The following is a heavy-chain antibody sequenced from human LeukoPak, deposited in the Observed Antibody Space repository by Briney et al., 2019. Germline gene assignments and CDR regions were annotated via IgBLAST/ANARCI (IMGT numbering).Heavy chain of an antibody. CDR2: ISYDGSNK. V-gene: IGHV3-30*03. D-gene: IGHD4-23*01. CDR3: ARESADLDYGGNSPNYYYYYGMDV. CDR1: GFTSSSYS. J-gene: IGHJ6*02. Sequence: GGSLRLSCAASGFTSSSYSMNWVRQAPGKGLEWVAVISYDGSNKYYADSVKGRFTISRDNSKNTLYLQMNSLRAEDTAVYYCARESADLDYGGNSPNYYYYYGMDVWGQGTTVTVSS.